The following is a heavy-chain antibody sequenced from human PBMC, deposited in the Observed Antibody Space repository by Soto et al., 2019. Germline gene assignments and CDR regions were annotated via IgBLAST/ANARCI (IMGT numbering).Heavy chain of an antibody. D-gene: IGHD3-10*01. J-gene: IGHJ6*02. CDR2: IYPGDSDT. CDR1: GYSYTTYW. Sequence: PGESLKISCKGSGYSYTTYWIGWVRQMPGKGLEWMGVIYPGDSDTRYSPSFQGQVTISADKSISTAYLQWSSLKASDTAMYYCARVTLVRDLTIFRATILDVWGQGTTVTVSS. CDR3: ARVTLVRDLTIFRATILDV. V-gene: IGHV5-51*01.